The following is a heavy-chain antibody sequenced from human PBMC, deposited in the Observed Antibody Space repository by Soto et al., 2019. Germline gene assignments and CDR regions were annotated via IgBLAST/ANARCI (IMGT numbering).Heavy chain of an antibody. CDR3: ARDLRVIVEGPDPYYYYYGMDV. Sequence: PGGSLRLSCAASGFTFSSYAMHWVRQAPGKGLEWVAVISYDGSNKYYADSVKGRFTISRDNSKNTLYLQMNSLRAEDTAVYYCARDLRVIVEGPDPYYYYYGMDVWGQGTTVTVSS. V-gene: IGHV3-30-3*01. CDR2: ISYDGSNK. D-gene: IGHD1-26*01. CDR1: GFTFSSYA. J-gene: IGHJ6*02.